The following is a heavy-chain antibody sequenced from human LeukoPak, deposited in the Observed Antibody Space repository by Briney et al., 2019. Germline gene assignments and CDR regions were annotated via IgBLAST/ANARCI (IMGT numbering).Heavy chain of an antibody. CDR3: ARDPIAAAGFDFDY. D-gene: IGHD6-13*01. CDR1: GGSISSYY. J-gene: IGHJ4*02. Sequence: PSETLSLTCTVSGGSISSYYWSWIRQPPGKGLEWIGYIYYSGSTNYNPSLKSRDTISVDTSKNQFSLKLSSVTAADTAVYYCARDPIAAAGFDFDYWGQGTLVTVSS. V-gene: IGHV4-59*12. CDR2: IYYSGST.